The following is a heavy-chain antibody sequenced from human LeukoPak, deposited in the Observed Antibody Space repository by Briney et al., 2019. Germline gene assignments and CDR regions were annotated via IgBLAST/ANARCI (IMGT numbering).Heavy chain of an antibody. J-gene: IGHJ4*02. D-gene: IGHD5-18*01. CDR1: GFTFSTYA. V-gene: IGHV3-30-3*01. CDR2: ISYDGYEK. CDR3: ARESGYSYGSFDY. Sequence: GGSLRLSCAASGFTFSTYAMHWVRQAPGKGLEWVAVISYDGYEKNYGDPVKGRFTISRENFKSTLFLQMNSLRSEDTAVYYCARESGYSYGSFDYWGQGTLVTVSS.